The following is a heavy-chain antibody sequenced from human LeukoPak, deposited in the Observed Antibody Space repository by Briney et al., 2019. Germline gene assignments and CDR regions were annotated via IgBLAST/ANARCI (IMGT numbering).Heavy chain of an antibody. D-gene: IGHD3-22*01. Sequence: SETLSLTCTVSGGSISSSSYYWGWIRQPPGKGLEWIGSIYYSGSTYYNPSLKSRVTISVDTSKNQFSLKLSSVTAADTAVYYCTASDSSGYRPFDYWGQGTLVTVFS. J-gene: IGHJ4*02. V-gene: IGHV4-39*01. CDR2: IYYSGST. CDR1: GGSISSSSYY. CDR3: TASDSSGYRPFDY.